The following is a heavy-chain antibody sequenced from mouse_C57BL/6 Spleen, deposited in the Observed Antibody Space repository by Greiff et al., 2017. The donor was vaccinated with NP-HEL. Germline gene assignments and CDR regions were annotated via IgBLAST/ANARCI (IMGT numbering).Heavy chain of an antibody. CDR2: IDPENGDT. CDR3: TAQRRLPFAY. D-gene: IGHD3-2*02. V-gene: IGHV14-4*01. CDR1: GFNIKDDY. Sequence: EVQLQQSGAELVRPGASVKLSCTASGFNIKDDYMHWVKQRPEQGLEWIGWIDPENGDTEYASKFQGKATITADTSSNTAYLQLSSLPSEDTAVYYCTAQRRLPFAYWGQGTLVTVSA. J-gene: IGHJ3*01.